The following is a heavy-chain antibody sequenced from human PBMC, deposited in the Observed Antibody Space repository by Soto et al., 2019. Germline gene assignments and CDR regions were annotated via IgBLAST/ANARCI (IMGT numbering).Heavy chain of an antibody. J-gene: IGHJ6*03. V-gene: IGHV3-20*01. Sequence: GGSLRLSCAASGFTFDDYGMSWVRQAPGKGLEWVSGINWNGGSTGYADAGKGRFTISRNNAKNSLYLQMNSLRAEDTALYHCARTPITFGGVIVRKYDYYYYYYMDVWGKGTTVTVSS. D-gene: IGHD3-16*02. CDR3: ARTPITFGGVIVRKYDYYYYYYMDV. CDR1: GFTFDDYG. CDR2: INWNGGST.